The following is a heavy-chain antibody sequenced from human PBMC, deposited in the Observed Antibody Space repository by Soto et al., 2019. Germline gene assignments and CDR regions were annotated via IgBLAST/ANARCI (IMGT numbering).Heavy chain of an antibody. D-gene: IGHD1-26*01. CDR3: AREDSGSYHYFDY. CDR2: IWYDGSNK. Sequence: GGSLRLSCAASGFTFSSYGMHWVRQAPGKGLEWVAVIWYDGSNKYYADSVKGRFTISRDKSKNTLYLQMNSLRAEDTAVYYCAREDSGSYHYFDYWGQGTLVTVSS. V-gene: IGHV3-33*01. J-gene: IGHJ4*02. CDR1: GFTFSSYG.